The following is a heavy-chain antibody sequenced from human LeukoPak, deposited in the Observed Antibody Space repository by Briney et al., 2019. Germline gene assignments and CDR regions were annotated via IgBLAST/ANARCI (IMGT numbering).Heavy chain of an antibody. Sequence: SQTLSLTCAISGDSVSSAAWNWIRQSPSRGLESLGRTYYRSKWYNDYAVSVKSRITINPDTSKNQFSLQLNSVTPEDTAVYYCARGGIGYCTSSSCYFDYWGQGTLVTVSS. CDR2: TYYRSKWYN. CDR3: ARGGIGYCTSSSCYFDY. J-gene: IGHJ4*02. D-gene: IGHD2-2*01. V-gene: IGHV6-1*01. CDR1: GDSVSSAA.